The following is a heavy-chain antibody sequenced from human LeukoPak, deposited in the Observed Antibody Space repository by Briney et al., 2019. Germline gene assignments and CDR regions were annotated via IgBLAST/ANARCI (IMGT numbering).Heavy chain of an antibody. D-gene: IGHD5-24*01. CDR1: GFTFTYYT. Sequence: GGSLRLSCAASGFTFTYYTMNWVRQAPGKGLEWVSYIGASGSPIYYADSVKGRFTISRDNAKNSLYLQMNSLRDEDTAVYYCARISGGRWRHYDSWGQGTLVTVSS. CDR3: ARISGGRWRHYDS. J-gene: IGHJ5*01. V-gene: IGHV3-48*02. CDR2: IGASGSPI.